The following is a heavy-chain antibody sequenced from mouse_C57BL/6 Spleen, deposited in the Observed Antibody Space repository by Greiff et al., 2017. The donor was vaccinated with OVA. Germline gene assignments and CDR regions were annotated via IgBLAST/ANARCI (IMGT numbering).Heavy chain of an antibody. CDR1: GYSITSGYY. D-gene: IGHD4-1*01. J-gene: IGHJ3*01. Sequence: EVQRVESGPGLVKPSQSLSLTCSVTGYSITSGYYWNWIRQFPGNKLEWMGYISYDGSNNYNPSLKNRISITRDTSKNQFFLKLNSVTTEDTATYYCARGDWDVGEAYWGQGTLVTVSA. CDR3: ARGDWDVGEAY. V-gene: IGHV3-6*01. CDR2: ISYDGSN.